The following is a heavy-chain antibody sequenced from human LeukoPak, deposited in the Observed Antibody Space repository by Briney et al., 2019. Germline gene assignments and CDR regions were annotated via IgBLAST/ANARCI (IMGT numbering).Heavy chain of an antibody. J-gene: IGHJ4*02. CDR1: GYTFTSYY. CDR2: INPSGGST. V-gene: IGHV1-46*01. Sequence: ASVKVSCKASGYTFTSYYMHWVRQAPGQELEWMGIINPSGGSTSYAQKFQGRVTMTRDTSTSTVYMELSSLRSEDTAVYYCARVPPGSSGRAYYFDYWGQGTLVTVSS. D-gene: IGHD1-26*01. CDR3: ARVPPGSSGRAYYFDY.